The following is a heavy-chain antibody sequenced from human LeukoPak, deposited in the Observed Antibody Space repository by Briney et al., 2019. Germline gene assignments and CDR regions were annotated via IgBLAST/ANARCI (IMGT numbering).Heavy chain of an antibody. CDR1: GYTFTGYF. CDR3: AREADGTSGSYLDY. D-gene: IGHD1-26*01. Sequence: ASVKVSCKASGYTFTGYFIHWVRQAPGQGLEWMGWINPNNGGTKYAQKFQDRVTMTRDTSISTAYMELSRLRSDDTAVYYCAREADGTSGSYLDYWGQGTLVTVSS. V-gene: IGHV1-2*02. CDR2: INPNNGGT. J-gene: IGHJ4*02.